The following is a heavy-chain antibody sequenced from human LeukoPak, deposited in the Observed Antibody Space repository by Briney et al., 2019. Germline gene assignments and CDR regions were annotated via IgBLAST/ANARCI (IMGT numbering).Heavy chain of an antibody. Sequence: GGSWRFSWAAPGFTFISYRMNWVRKAPGKGLEGVSSISSSSSYIYYADSVKGRFTISRDNAKNSLYLQMNSLRAEDTAVYYCARDPGIAAADPYWGQGTLVTVSS. CDR1: GFTFISYR. V-gene: IGHV3-21*01. CDR3: ARDPGIAAADPY. J-gene: IGHJ4*02. CDR2: ISSSSSYI. D-gene: IGHD6-13*01.